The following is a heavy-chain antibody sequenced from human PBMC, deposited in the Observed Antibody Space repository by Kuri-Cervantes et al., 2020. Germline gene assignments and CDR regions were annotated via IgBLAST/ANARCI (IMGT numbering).Heavy chain of an antibody. CDR3: ARDKHSESTEGSHLDN. D-gene: IGHD1-26*01. Sequence: GGSLRLSCAASGFTFSSYWMHWVRQAPGKGLVWVSRINSDGSSTSYADSVKGRFTISRDNAKNTLYLQMDSLRGEDTAVYYCARDKHSESTEGSHLDNWGQGTLVTVSS. V-gene: IGHV3-74*01. J-gene: IGHJ4*02. CDR1: GFTFSSYW. CDR2: INSDGSST.